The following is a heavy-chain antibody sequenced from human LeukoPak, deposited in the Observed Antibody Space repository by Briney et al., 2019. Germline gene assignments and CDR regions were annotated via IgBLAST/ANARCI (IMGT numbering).Heavy chain of an antibody. V-gene: IGHV1-2*06. CDR1: GYTFAGYY. J-gene: IGHJ4*02. D-gene: IGHD2-21*02. CDR2: INPNSGGT. Sequence: GASVKVSCKASGYTFAGYYMHWVRQAPGQGLEWMGRINPNSGGTNYAQRFQGRVTLTRDTSISTAYMELSRLRSGDTAVYYCARDYCGGDCFPDYWGQGTLVTVSS. CDR3: ARDYCGGDCFPDY.